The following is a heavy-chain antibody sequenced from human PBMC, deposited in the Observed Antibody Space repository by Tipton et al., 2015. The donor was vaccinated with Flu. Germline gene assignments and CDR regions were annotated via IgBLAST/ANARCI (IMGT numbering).Heavy chain of an antibody. CDR1: GGSISSSAYY. CDR3: AIDDFGSSWYGY. J-gene: IGHJ4*02. CDR2: IYYNGST. D-gene: IGHD6-13*01. Sequence: LRLSCTVSGGSISSSAYYWGWIRQTPGKGLEWIGNIYYNGSTFYNPSLKSRVTISLDKSTNQFSLRLSSVTAADTAIYYCAIDDFGSSWYGYWGQGSLVTVSS. V-gene: IGHV4-39*07.